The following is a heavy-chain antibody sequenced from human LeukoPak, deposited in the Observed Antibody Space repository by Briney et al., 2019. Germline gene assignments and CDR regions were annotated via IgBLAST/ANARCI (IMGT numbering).Heavy chain of an antibody. J-gene: IGHJ4*02. V-gene: IGHV3-30-3*01. Sequence: GRSPRLSCAASGFTFSSYAMHWVRQAPGKGLEWAAVISYDGSNKYYADSVKGRFTISRDNSKNTLYLQMNSLRAEDTAVYYCARDKFLEWLLYRWGYFDYWGQGTLVTVSS. CDR3: ARDKFLEWLLYRWGYFDY. CDR2: ISYDGSNK. D-gene: IGHD3-3*01. CDR1: GFTFSSYA.